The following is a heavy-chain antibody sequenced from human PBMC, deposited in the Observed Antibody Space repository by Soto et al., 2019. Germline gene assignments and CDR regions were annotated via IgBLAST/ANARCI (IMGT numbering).Heavy chain of an antibody. Sequence: GGSLRLSCAASGFTFSSYAMSWVRQAPGQGLELVSAISGSGGSTYYADSVKGRFTISRDNSKNTLYLQMNSLRAEDTAVYYCARKDSLIVVVVAATPYYYGMDVWGQGTTVTVSS. CDR3: ARKDSLIVVVVAATPYYYGMDV. D-gene: IGHD2-15*01. CDR1: GFTFSSYA. V-gene: IGHV3-23*01. CDR2: ISGSGGST. J-gene: IGHJ6*02.